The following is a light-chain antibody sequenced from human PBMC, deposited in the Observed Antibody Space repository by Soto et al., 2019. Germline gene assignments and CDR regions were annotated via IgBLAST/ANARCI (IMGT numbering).Light chain of an antibody. V-gene: IGKV3-20*01. CDR3: HQYGSSPWT. Sequence: EIVLTQSPGTLSLSPGERATLSCRASQSGFSFYLAWFQQKPGQAPRLLIYGASTRATGIPDRFSGSGSGTDFTLTISRLEPEDFAVYYCHQYGSSPWTIGQGTKVDIK. J-gene: IGKJ1*01. CDR2: GAS. CDR1: QSGFSFY.